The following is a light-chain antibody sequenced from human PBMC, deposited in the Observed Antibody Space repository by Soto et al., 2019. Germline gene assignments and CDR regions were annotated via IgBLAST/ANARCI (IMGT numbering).Light chain of an antibody. CDR1: QSVGSY. CDR3: QQRSNGPSLT. Sequence: EIVLIQSPATLSLSPGERATLSCSASQSVGSYLARYQHKPGQAPRLLISDASNRATGIRARVSGSGSETGFTLTISSIEPEDYAVYYCQQRSNGPSLTFGGGTKGDIK. V-gene: IGKV3-11*01. J-gene: IGKJ4*02. CDR2: DAS.